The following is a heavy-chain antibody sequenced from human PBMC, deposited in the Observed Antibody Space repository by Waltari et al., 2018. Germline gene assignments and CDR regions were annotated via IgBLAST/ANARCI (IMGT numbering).Heavy chain of an antibody. J-gene: IGHJ2*01. CDR2: IYHSGST. CDR1: GYYISSGYY. CDR3: VHDYGDSYWYFDL. V-gene: IGHV4-38-2*01. D-gene: IGHD4-17*01. Sequence: QEQLQESGPGLVKPSETLSLTCAVSGYYISSGYYWGWIRQPTGKGLGWIGSIYHSGSTYYNPSLKSRVTISVDTSKNQFSLKLSSVTAADTAVYYAVHDYGDSYWYFDLWGRGTLVTVSS.